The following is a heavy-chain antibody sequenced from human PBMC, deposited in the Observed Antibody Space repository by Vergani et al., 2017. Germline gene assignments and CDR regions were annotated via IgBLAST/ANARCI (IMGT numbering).Heavy chain of an antibody. Sequence: EVQLLESGGGLVQPGGSLRLSCAASGFTFSSYAMSWVRQAPGKGLEWVSAISGSGGSTYYADSVKGRFTISRDNSKNTLYLQMNSLRAEDTAVYYCAKKMERTYYDFWSGLLWIDYWGQETLVTVSS. CDR3: AKKMERTYYDFWSGLLWIDY. CDR1: GFTFSSYA. J-gene: IGHJ4*02. V-gene: IGHV3-23*01. D-gene: IGHD3-3*01. CDR2: ISGSGGST.